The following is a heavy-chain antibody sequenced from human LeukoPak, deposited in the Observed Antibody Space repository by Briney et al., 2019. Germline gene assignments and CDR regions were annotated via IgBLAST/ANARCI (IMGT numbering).Heavy chain of an antibody. D-gene: IGHD3-10*01. J-gene: IGHJ4*02. V-gene: IGHV1-18*01. CDR2: ISAYNGNT. CDR3: ARVVGGSGSYYHDY. Sequence: ASVKVSCKASGYTFTSYGISWVRQAPGQGLEWMGWISAYNGNTNYAQKLQGRVTMTTDTSTSTAYMELRSLRSDDTAAYYCARVVGGSGSYYHDYWGQGTLVTVSS. CDR1: GYTFTSYG.